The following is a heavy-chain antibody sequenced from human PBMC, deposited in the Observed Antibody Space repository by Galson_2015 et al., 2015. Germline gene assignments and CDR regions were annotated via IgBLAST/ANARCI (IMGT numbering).Heavy chain of an antibody. V-gene: IGHV3-23*01. CDR3: SKDRAGIVGATTIHFHH. Sequence: SLRLSCAASGFTFSSYAMSWVRQAPGKGLEWVSGISDSGGNKYYADSVKGRFTISRDDSKNTLYLQMNSLRAEDTAIYYCSKDRAGIVGATTIHFHHWGQGTLVTVSS. J-gene: IGHJ1*01. CDR2: ISDSGGNK. CDR1: GFTFSSYA. D-gene: IGHD1-26*01.